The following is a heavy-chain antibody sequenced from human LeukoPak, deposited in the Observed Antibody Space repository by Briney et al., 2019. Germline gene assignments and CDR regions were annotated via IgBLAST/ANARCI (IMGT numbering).Heavy chain of an antibody. CDR2: MNPNSGNT. Sequence: ASVKVSCKDSGYTFSTYDITWVRQATGQGLEWMGWMNPNSGNTGYAQTLQGRVTMTRDSSISTAYMELSSLSSEDTAVYYCARGVRNLLVSYCWGQRTLVTVSS. J-gene: IGHJ4*02. CDR3: ARGVRNLLVSYC. CDR1: GYTFSTYD. D-gene: IGHD6-13*01. V-gene: IGHV1-8*01.